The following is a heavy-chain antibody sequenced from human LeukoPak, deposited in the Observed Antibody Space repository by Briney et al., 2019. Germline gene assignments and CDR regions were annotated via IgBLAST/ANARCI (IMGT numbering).Heavy chain of an antibody. CDR2: ISSSSSYI. CDR3: ARDSNADTAMHGLSHY. V-gene: IGHV3-21*01. CDR1: GFTFSSYS. D-gene: IGHD5-18*01. Sequence: PGGSLRLSCAASGFTFSSYSTSWVRQAPGKGLEWVSSISSSSSYIYYADSVKGRFTISRDNAKNSLYLQMNSLRAEDTAVYYCARDSNADTAMHGLSHYWGQGTLVTVSS. J-gene: IGHJ4*02.